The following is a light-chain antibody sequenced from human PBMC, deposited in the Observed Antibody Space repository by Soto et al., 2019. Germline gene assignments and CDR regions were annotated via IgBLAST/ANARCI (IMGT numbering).Light chain of an antibody. J-gene: IGKJ4*01. Sequence: EIVLTQSPGTLSLSPGEGVTLSCRASQTVTNNYLAWFQQKPGQAPRLLIYDASNRATGIPDRFSGSGSGTDFTLTISRLEPEDFAVYFCQQSSHAPLTFGGGTKVEI. CDR3: QQSSHAPLT. V-gene: IGKV3-20*01. CDR2: DAS. CDR1: QTVTNNY.